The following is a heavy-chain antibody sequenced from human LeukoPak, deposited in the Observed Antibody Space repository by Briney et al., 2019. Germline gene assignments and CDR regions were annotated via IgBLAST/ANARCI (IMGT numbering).Heavy chain of an antibody. Sequence: GGSLRLSCAASGFSVSSKYMGWVRQAPGKGLDWVSVLYSGGTTYYADSVKGRFTISRDNSKNTLYLQMNSLRAEDTAVYYCAREDHYDSGFDYWGQGTLVTVSS. CDR2: LYSGGTT. CDR3: AREDHYDSGFDY. J-gene: IGHJ4*02. CDR1: GFSVSSKY. D-gene: IGHD4-17*01. V-gene: IGHV3-66*01.